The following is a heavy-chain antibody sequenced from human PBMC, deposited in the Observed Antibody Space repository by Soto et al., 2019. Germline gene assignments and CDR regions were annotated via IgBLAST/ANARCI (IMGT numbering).Heavy chain of an antibody. V-gene: IGHV3-73*01. CDR2: IRSKANSYAT. Sequence: PGGSLRLSCAASGFTFSGSAMHWVRQASGKGLEWVGRIRSKANSYATAYAASVKGRVTISRDDSKNTAYLQMNSPKTEDTAVYYCTRRAGYCSGSSCIYWFDPWGQGTLVAVSS. CDR3: TRRAGYCSGSSCIYWFDP. J-gene: IGHJ5*02. D-gene: IGHD2-15*01. CDR1: GFTFSGSA.